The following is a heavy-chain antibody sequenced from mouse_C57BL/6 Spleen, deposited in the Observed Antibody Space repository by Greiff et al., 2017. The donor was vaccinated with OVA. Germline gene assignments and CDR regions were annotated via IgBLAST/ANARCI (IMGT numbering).Heavy chain of an antibody. D-gene: IGHD3-2*02. CDR1: GYTFTDYY. J-gene: IGHJ4*01. CDR3: AIRQLRATGYAMDY. Sequence: QVQLQQSGAELVRPGASVKLSCKASGYTFTDYYINWVKQRPGQGLEWIARIYPGSGNTYYNEKFKGKATLTAEKSSSTAYMQLSSLTSEDSAVYFCAIRQLRATGYAMDYWGQGTSVTVSS. V-gene: IGHV1-76*01. CDR2: IYPGSGNT.